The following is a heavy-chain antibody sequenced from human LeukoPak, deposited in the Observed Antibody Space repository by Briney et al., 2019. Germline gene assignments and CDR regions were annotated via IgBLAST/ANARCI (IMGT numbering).Heavy chain of an antibody. CDR1: GGSISSHY. CDR2: IYYSGST. V-gene: IGHV4-59*11. J-gene: IGHJ5*02. CDR3: ARDRGDGYNLNWFDP. D-gene: IGHD5-24*01. Sequence: SETLSLTCTVSGGSISSHYWSWIRQPPGKGLEWIAYIYYSGSTNYNPSLKSRVTIPVDTSKNQLSLKLSSVTAADTAVYFCARDRGDGYNLNWFDPWGQGTLVTVSS.